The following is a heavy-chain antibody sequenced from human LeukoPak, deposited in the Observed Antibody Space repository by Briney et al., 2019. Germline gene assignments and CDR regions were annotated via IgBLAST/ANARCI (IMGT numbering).Heavy chain of an antibody. CDR1: GGSISGYH. CDR3: ARARYSSGWYHYYYGMDV. D-gene: IGHD6-19*01. Sequence: NSSETLSLTCTVTGGSISGYHWNWIRQSPGKGLEWIGNIFYTGNVDYNPSLQSRVTISVDTSKNEISLILSSVTAADTAVYYCARARYSSGWYHYYYGMDVWGQGTTVTVSS. J-gene: IGHJ6*02. V-gene: IGHV4-59*08. CDR2: IFYTGNV.